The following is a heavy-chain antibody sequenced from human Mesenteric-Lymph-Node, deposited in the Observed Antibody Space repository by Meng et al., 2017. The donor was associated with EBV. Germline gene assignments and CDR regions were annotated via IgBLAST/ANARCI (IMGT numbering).Heavy chain of an antibody. V-gene: IGHV4-34*01. Sequence: QGQLQQWGAVPVPPSGALALTCGVSGGSFGGYFWRWIRQPPGKGLEWIGEINRVGRTNYNPSLKSRVTISVDTSKNQFSLKVSSVTAADTAVYYCARGRIFGVVIDWGQGTLVTVSS. CDR2: INRVGRT. CDR3: ARGRIFGVVID. CDR1: GGSFGGYF. D-gene: IGHD3-3*01. J-gene: IGHJ4*02.